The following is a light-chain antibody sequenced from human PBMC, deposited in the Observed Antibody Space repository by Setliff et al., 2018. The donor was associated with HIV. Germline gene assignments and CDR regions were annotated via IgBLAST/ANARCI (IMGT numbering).Light chain of an antibody. J-gene: IGLJ1*01. V-gene: IGLV3-21*03. CDR3: QVWDSSSDHHV. Sequence: YELAQPPSVSVAPGKTARITCGGNNIGSKSVHWYQQKPGQAPVLVVYDDNDRPSGIPERFSGSNSGNTATLTISRAEAGDEADYYCQVWDSSSDHHVFGTGTKVTVL. CDR1: NIGSKS. CDR2: DDN.